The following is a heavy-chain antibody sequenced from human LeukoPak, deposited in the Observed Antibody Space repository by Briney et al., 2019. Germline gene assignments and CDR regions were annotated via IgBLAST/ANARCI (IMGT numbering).Heavy chain of an antibody. CDR3: ARAFSFGGLIAVGYYFDY. V-gene: IGHV1-2*02. D-gene: IGHD3-16*02. CDR1: GYTFTGYY. J-gene: IGHJ4*02. CDR2: INPNSGGT. Sequence: ASVKVSCKASGYTFTGYYMHWVRQAPGQGLEWMGWINPNSGGTNYAQKFQGRVTMTRHTSISTAYMELSRLSSDDTAVYYCARAFSFGGLIAVGYYFDYWGQGTLVTVSS.